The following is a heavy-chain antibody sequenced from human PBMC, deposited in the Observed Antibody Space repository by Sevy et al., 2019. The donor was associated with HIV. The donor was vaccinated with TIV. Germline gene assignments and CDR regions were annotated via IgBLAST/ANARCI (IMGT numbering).Heavy chain of an antibody. CDR2: IRYDGSDK. CDR3: AKDLAGPGRRYFDS. Sequence: GGSLRLSCAASGFTFTNYGMHWVRQVPGKGLEWVTFIRYDGSDKYYAASVKGPFTISRDDSKNTLYLQMDSLRPEDTAIYYCAKDLAGPGRRYFDSWGQGTLVTVSS. J-gene: IGHJ4*02. CDR1: GFTFTNYG. D-gene: IGHD6-13*01. V-gene: IGHV3-30*02.